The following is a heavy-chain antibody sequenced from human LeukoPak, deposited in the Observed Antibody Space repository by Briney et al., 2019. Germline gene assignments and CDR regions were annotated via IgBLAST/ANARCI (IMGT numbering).Heavy chain of an antibody. D-gene: IGHD3-22*01. CDR1: GYTFTSYD. Sequence: ASVKVSCKASGYTFTSYDINWVRQATGQGLEWMGWMNPNSSNTGYAQKFQGRVTITRNTSISTAYMELSSLRSEDTAVYYCARGKHGYYDSSGYNYYYYMDVWGKGTTVTVSS. CDR2: MNPNSSNT. CDR3: ARGKHGYYDSSGYNYYYYMDV. V-gene: IGHV1-8*03. J-gene: IGHJ6*03.